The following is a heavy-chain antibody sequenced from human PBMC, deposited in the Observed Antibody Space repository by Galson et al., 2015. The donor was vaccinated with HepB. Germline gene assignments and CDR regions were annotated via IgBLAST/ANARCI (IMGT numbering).Heavy chain of an antibody. CDR1: GFTFSSYA. J-gene: IGHJ6*03. V-gene: IGHV3-30-3*01. CDR3: VRDIGYYYGSDIGYYMDV. D-gene: IGHD3-10*01. CDR2: ISYDGNNK. Sequence: SLRLSCAASGFTFSSYAMHWVRQAPGKGLEWVTVISYDGNNKYYTDSVKGRFTISRDNSKNRVHLQMNSLRAEDTAVYYCVRDIGYYYGSDIGYYMDVWGKGTTVTVSS.